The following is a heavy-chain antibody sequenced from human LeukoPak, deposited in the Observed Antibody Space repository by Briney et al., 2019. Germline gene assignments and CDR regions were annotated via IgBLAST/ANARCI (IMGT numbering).Heavy chain of an antibody. CDR1: GGSMSTYY. CDR3: ARSSRTAGGRYYFDY. D-gene: IGHD1-1*01. V-gene: IGHV4-59*08. Sequence: SETLSLTCTVSGGSMSTYYWSWIRQPPGKGLEWIGYIYYSGSTNYNPSLKSRVTISVDTSKNQFSLKLSSVTAADTAVYYCARSSRTAGGRYYFDYWGQGTLVTVSS. J-gene: IGHJ4*02. CDR2: IYYSGST.